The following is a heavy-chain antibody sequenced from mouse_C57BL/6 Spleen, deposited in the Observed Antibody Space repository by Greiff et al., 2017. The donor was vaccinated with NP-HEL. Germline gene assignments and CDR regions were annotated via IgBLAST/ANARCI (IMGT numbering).Heavy chain of an antibody. D-gene: IGHD1-1*01. J-gene: IGHJ2*01. CDR3: ARNRPFTTVVATKGYYFDY. CDR1: GYTFTSYW. CDR2: IHPNSGST. V-gene: IGHV1-64*01. Sequence: QVQLQQPGAELVKPGASVKLSCKASGYTFTSYWMHWVKQRPGQGLEWIGMIHPNSGSTNYNEKFKSKATLTVDKSSSTAYMQLSSLTSEDSAVYYCARNRPFTTVVATKGYYFDYWGQGTTLTVSS.